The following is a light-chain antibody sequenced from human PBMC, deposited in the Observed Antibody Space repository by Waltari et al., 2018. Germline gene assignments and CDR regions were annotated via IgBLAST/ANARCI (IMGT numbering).Light chain of an antibody. CDR2: SNN. Sequence: QSVLAQPPSASGTPGQRVTIPCSGSSSNIRSNTLNWYQHLPGTAPNPPIYSNNQGPSGVPDRFSGSKSDTSASLAISGLQSEDEADYYCAAWDDSLSGWVFGGGTKLTVL. CDR1: SSNIRSNT. V-gene: IGLV1-44*01. CDR3: AAWDDSLSGWV. J-gene: IGLJ3*02.